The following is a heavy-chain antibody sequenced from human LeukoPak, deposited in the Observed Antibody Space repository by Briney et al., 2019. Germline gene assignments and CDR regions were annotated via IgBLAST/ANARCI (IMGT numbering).Heavy chain of an antibody. CDR2: VSYSGGT. Sequence: SETLFLTCTVSGDSVGGHYWSWIRQTPGKGLEWIGYVSYSGGTNYNPSLKRRVSISLDTSKNQFSLKLSSPAAADPAVYYCARAPMAITTSAFPDAFDFWGQGTMVTVSS. D-gene: IGHD5-12*01. J-gene: IGHJ3*01. V-gene: IGHV4-59*02. CDR3: ARAPMAITTSAFPDAFDF. CDR1: GDSVGGHY.